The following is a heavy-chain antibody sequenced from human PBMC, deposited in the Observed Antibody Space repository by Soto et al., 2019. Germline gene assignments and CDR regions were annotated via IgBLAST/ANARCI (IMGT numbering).Heavy chain of an antibody. J-gene: IGHJ3*01. CDR2: ISDYNGNT. CDR3: ARGSHNYYDPTENAFDL. Sequence: QVQLVQSGSEVKKPGASVKVSCKASGYTFTTYGISWVRQAPGQGLEWMGWISDYNGNTKYAQKLQGRVTMTTDTSTSTAYMELRSLRSDDTAVYYCARGSHNYYDPTENAFDLWGQGTMVTVSS. D-gene: IGHD3-22*01. V-gene: IGHV1-18*01. CDR1: GYTFTTYG.